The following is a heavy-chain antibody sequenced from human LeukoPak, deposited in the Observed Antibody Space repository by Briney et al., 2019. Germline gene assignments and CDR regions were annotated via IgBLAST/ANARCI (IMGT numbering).Heavy chain of an antibody. D-gene: IGHD3-10*01. Sequence: RRSLRLSCAASGCNFSNYGMYWVRQAPGKGLEWVAVISYDGNNKYYADSVKGRFTVSRDNSKNILYLDMNSLRAEDTAVHYCARGLGNYYNVGWYFDLWGRGTLVTVSS. CDR1: GCNFSNYG. J-gene: IGHJ2*01. CDR2: ISYDGNNK. V-gene: IGHV3-30*03. CDR3: ARGLGNYYNVGWYFDL.